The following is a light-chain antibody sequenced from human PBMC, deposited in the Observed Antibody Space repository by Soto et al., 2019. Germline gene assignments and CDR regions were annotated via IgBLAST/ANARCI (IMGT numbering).Light chain of an antibody. V-gene: IGKV1-5*03. CDR2: KAS. J-gene: IGKJ4*01. CDR1: QNIRTW. Sequence: DIHRTHSPSTLCASLGDIVAITCRASQNIRTWLSWYQQKPGKAPNLLIYKASRLETGVPSRFSGSGSGTEFTLTINFLQPDDFATYYCQQYNSYSPLTFGGGTKVDNK. CDR3: QQYNSYSPLT.